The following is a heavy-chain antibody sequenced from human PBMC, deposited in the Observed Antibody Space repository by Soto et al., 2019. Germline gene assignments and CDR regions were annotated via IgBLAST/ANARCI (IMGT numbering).Heavy chain of an antibody. D-gene: IGHD4-17*01. Sequence: ALRRSCEVSGLRVGDYGMPWVRQAPGKGLEWIAGISRDSRSISYGASMKGRFTISRDNAKNSLYLQLNSLRADDTAFYYCVKDALTTVAYYFDYWGQGALVTVSS. V-gene: IGHV3-9*01. CDR1: GLRVGDYG. J-gene: IGHJ4*02. CDR2: ISRDSRSI. CDR3: VKDALTTVAYYFDY.